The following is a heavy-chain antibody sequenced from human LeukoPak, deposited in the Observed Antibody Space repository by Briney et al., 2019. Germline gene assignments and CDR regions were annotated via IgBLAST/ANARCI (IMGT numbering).Heavy chain of an antibody. J-gene: IGHJ5*02. Sequence: PGESLKISCKISGYTLTNNWIGWVRQVPGKGLEWMGLIYPGYSDAKYSPSFQGQVTLSVDASISTAYLQLTGLRASDSAIYYCVRFALTSSIDHWGQGTLVTVSS. CDR3: VRFALTSSIDH. D-gene: IGHD6-13*01. V-gene: IGHV5-51*03. CDR2: IYPGYSDA. CDR1: GYTLTNNW.